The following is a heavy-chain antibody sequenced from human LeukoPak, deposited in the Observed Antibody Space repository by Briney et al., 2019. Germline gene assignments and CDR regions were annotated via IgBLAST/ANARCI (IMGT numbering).Heavy chain of an antibody. Sequence: GASVKLSCKASGYTFTSYYIHWVRQAPGQGLEWMGWINPNSGSANYAQKFQGRVTMTRDTSISTAFMELSRLTSDDTAVYYCGRGDGYKQGEWGQGSLVTVSS. CDR3: GRGDGYKQGE. CDR1: GYTFTSYY. V-gene: IGHV1-2*02. D-gene: IGHD5-24*01. J-gene: IGHJ4*02. CDR2: INPNSGSA.